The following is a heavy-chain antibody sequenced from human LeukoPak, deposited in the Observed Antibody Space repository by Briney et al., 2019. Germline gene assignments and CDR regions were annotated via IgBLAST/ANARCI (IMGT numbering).Heavy chain of an antibody. Sequence: SETLSLTCTASGGSISSSSYYWGWIRQPPEKGLEWIGTIYYSGSTFYNPSLTSRVTISVDTSKNQFSLKVSSVTAADTAVYYCASTMYCSSTSCLRFDYWGQGTLVTVSS. J-gene: IGHJ4*02. CDR3: ASTMYCSSTSCLRFDY. D-gene: IGHD2-2*01. CDR2: IYYSGST. V-gene: IGHV4-39*01. CDR1: GGSISSSSYY.